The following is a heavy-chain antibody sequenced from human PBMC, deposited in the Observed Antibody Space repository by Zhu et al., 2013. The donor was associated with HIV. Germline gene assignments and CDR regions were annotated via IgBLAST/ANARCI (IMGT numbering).Heavy chain of an antibody. Sequence: QVQLVQSGGEVKKPGASVKVSCETSGYTFTTYGISWVRQAPGQGLEWMGWISASNGHTNFAQNLQGRVTLTTDTSTSTAYMELSSLRSDDTAVYYCASSIAAGGVGWDYHYMDVWGEGTTVTVSS. V-gene: IGHV1-18*01. CDR1: GYTFTTYG. J-gene: IGHJ6*03. CDR3: ASSIAAGGVGWDYHYMDV. D-gene: IGHD6-13*01. CDR2: ISASNGHT.